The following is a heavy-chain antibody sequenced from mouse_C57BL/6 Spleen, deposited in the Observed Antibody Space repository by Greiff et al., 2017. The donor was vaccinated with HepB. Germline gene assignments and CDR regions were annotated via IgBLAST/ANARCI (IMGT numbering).Heavy chain of an antibody. J-gene: IGHJ4*01. V-gene: IGHV1-52*01. D-gene: IGHD2-1*01. CDR3: ASNYDYAMDY. CDR2: IDPSDSET. CDR1: GYTFTSYW. Sequence: VQLQESGAELVRPGSSVKLSCKASGYTFTSYWMHWVKQRPIQGLEWIGNIDPSDSETHYNQKFKDKATLTVDKSSSTAYMQLSSLTSEDSAVYYCASNYDYAMDYWGQGTSVTVSS.